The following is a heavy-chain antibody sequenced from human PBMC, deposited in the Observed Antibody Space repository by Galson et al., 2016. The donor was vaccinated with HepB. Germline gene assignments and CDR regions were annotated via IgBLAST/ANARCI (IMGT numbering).Heavy chain of an antibody. CDR3: ATTPYYAPNYYPYY. J-gene: IGHJ4*02. D-gene: IGHD3-22*01. CDR2: VYPAGSDT. Sequence: QSGAEVKKPGESLRISCKGSGYTFRSYWIGWVRQMPGKGLEWMGIVYPAGSDTRYSPSFQGQVTVSVDQSTSTAYLQWSSLKDSDTAMCYCATTPYYAPNYYPYYWGQGTLVTVSS. V-gene: IGHV5-51*01. CDR1: GYTFRSYW.